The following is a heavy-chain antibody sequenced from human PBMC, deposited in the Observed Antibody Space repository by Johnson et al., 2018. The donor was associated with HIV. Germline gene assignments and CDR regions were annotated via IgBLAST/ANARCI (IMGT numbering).Heavy chain of an antibody. CDR2: GSKK. Sequence: QVQLVESGGGVVQPGRSLRLSCAGSGITFSSSVLVYTGYGSKKYYADAVQGRFTISRDNSKNTLYLQMNSLRAEDTAVYYCAREEEWELTLVGVGAFDIWGQGTMVTVSS. CDR1: GITFSSSV. J-gene: IGHJ3*02. D-gene: IGHD1-26*01. CDR3: AREEEWELTLVGVGAFDI. V-gene: IGHV3-30*07.